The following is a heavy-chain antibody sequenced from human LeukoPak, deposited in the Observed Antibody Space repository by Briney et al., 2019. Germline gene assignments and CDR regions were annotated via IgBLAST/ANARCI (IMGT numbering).Heavy chain of an antibody. V-gene: IGHV1-8*01. CDR1: GYIFSNFFSSYG. Sequence: ASVTVSCKASGYIFSNFFSSYGITWVRQASGQGLEWMGWMNPNNGNTGYAQKFQGRVTMTRDTSISTAYMELRGLRSEDTAVYYCVRDGEGAAISVNYWFDPWGQGTLVTVSS. CDR2: MNPNNGNT. J-gene: IGHJ5*02. CDR3: VRDGEGAAISVNYWFDP. D-gene: IGHD2-2*02.